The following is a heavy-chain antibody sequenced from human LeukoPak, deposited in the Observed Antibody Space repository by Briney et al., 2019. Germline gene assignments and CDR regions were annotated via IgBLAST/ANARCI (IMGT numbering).Heavy chain of an antibody. CDR3: ARASQDYYGSGSYYRGGDAFDI. V-gene: IGHV1-69*04. CDR1: GGTFPNYA. CDR2: IIPILGIA. D-gene: IGHD3-10*01. J-gene: IGHJ3*02. Sequence: ASVKVSCKTSGGTFPNYAISWVRPAPGQGLEWMGRIIPILGIANYAQKFQARVTLTADKSTSTAYMELSSLRSDDTAVYYCARASQDYYGSGSYYRGGDAFDIWGQGTMVTVSS.